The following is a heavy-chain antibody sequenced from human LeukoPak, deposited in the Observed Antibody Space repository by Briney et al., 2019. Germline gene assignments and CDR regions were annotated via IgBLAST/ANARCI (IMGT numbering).Heavy chain of an antibody. Sequence: PGGSLRLSCAASGFTLNSYLMSWVRQAPGSGLEWVANIKKDGSEENYLDSVKGRFTVSRDNAKNSLYLQMNSLRGEDTAVYYCARSNPNRNALDLWGQGTMVTISS. J-gene: IGHJ3*01. CDR2: IKKDGSEE. CDR3: ARSNPNRNALDL. CDR1: GFTLNSYL. V-gene: IGHV3-7*01. D-gene: IGHD1-14*01.